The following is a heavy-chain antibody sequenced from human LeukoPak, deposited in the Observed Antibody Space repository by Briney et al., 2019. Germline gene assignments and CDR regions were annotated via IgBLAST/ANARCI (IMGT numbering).Heavy chain of an antibody. CDR2: INPNSGGT. J-gene: IGHJ4*02. CDR3: ARVWGEEVAVSELHY. V-gene: IGHV1-2*02. D-gene: IGHD3-16*01. CDR1: RHSSTGYY. Sequence: ASVKVSCMPSRHSSTGYYLQWERQAPGQGLEWMGWINPNSGGTNYAQKFQGRVTMTRDTSISTAYMELSSLRYDDTGVYYCARVWGEEVAVSELHYWRQGTLVTVSS.